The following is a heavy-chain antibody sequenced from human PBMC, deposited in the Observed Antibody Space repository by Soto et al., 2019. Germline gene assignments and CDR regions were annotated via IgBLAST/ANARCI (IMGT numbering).Heavy chain of an antibody. V-gene: IGHV3-30*18. CDR2: ISYDGSNK. CDR3: AKDYWPARGSGSPLDY. Sequence: QVQLVESGGGVVQPGRSLRLSCAASGITFSSYDMHWVRQAPGKGLEWVAVISYDGSNKYYADSVKGRFTISRDNAKNTLYLQMSSLRAEDTAVYYCAKDYWPARGSGSPLDYWGQGTLFTVSS. J-gene: IGHJ4*02. D-gene: IGHD3-10*01. CDR1: GITFSSYD.